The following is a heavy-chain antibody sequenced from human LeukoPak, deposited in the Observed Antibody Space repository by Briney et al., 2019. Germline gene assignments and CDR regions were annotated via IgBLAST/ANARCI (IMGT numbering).Heavy chain of an antibody. D-gene: IGHD5-18*01. Sequence: GASVKVSCKAFGYTFTSNYIHWVRQAPGQGLEWMGWINPNSGDTDYAQKFQGRVTMTRDTSISTAYMELSSLRSDDTAIYYCARDMDTGPDLFDYWGQGTLVTVSS. J-gene: IGHJ4*02. CDR3: ARDMDTGPDLFDY. CDR2: INPNSGDT. CDR1: GYTFTSNY. V-gene: IGHV1-2*02.